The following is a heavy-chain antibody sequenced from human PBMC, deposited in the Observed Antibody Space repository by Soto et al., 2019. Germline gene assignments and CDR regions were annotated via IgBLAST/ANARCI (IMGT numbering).Heavy chain of an antibody. D-gene: IGHD2-21*01. V-gene: IGHV3-7*01. Sequence: EVQLVESGGDLVQPGGSLRLSCVASGFTFSNFWMSWVRQAPGKGPEWVANIGQDGTSTNYLDSVKGRFTISRDNAAKSLYLQMNSLRVEDTAVYYCASARHIGPWGQGTLVTVSS. CDR1: GFTFSNFW. J-gene: IGHJ5*02. CDR3: ASARHIGP. CDR2: IGQDGTST.